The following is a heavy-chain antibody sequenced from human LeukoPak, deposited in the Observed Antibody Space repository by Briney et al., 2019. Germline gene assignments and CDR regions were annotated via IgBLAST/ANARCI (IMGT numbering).Heavy chain of an antibody. CDR2: IYPRDGST. CDR3: ARDQEGFDY. Sequence: ASVTVSCKASGYTFTINYIHWVRQAPGQGLEWMGMIYPRDGSTSYAQKFQGRVTVTRDTSTSTVHMELSGLGSEDTAVYYCARDQEGFDYWGQGTLVTVSS. CDR1: GYTFTINY. V-gene: IGHV1-46*01. J-gene: IGHJ4*02.